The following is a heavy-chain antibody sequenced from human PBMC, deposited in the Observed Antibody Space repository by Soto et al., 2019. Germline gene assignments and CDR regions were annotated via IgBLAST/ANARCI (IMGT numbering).Heavy chain of an antibody. J-gene: IGHJ4*02. CDR2: VNPIVSMS. Sequence: QVQLVQSGAEEKRPGSSVKVSCKASGDTFNFYSINWVRQAPGLGLEWMGRVNPIVSMSNYAQKFQGRVTMTADKSTSTAYMELSSQRSEDTAIYYCASSYGSGYRAFDYWGQVAQVTVSS. V-gene: IGHV1-69*02. CDR1: GDTFNFYS. CDR3: ASSYGSGYRAFDY. D-gene: IGHD3-10*01.